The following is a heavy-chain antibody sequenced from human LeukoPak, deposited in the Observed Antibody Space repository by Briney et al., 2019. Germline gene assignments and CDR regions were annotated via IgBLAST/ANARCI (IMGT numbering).Heavy chain of an antibody. D-gene: IGHD1-26*01. V-gene: IGHV1-8*03. J-gene: IGHJ6*03. CDR3: ARGGSTNTRRDYYYYYYMDV. CDR2: MNPNSGNT. CDR1: GYTFTSYD. Sequence: ASVKVSCKASGYTFTSYDINWVRQATGQGLEWMGWMNPNSGNTGYAQKFQGRVTITRNTSISTAYMELSSLRSEDTAVYYCARGGSTNTRRDYYYYYYMDVWGKGTTVTVSS.